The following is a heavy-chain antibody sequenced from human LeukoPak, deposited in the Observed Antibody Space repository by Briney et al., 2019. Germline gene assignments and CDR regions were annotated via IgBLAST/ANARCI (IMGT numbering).Heavy chain of an antibody. D-gene: IGHD6-13*01. CDR2: INSDGSST. J-gene: IGHJ3*02. CDR1: GFTFSSYW. Sequence: GGPLRLFCAASGFTFSSYWMHWVRQAPGKGLVWGSRINSDGSSTSYADSVKGRFTISRDNAKNTLYRAMNSLRAEDTAVYYCARGGYSSSWYRGGDAFDIWGQGTMVTVSS. CDR3: ARGGYSSSWYRGGDAFDI. V-gene: IGHV3-74*01.